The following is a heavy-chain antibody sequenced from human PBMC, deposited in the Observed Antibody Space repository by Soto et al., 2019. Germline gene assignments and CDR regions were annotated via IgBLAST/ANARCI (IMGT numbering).Heavy chain of an antibody. J-gene: IGHJ5*02. CDR2: IYDSGTT. Sequence: QVQLQESGPGLVKPSQTLSLTCTVSGGSISRGDYFWHWIRQPPGKGLEWIGYIYDSGTTYYNPSLKSRVTISADTSKNQFSLKLSSVTAADTAVYYCARDTAMISGWFDPWGQGTLVTVSS. CDR3: ARDTAMISGWFDP. D-gene: IGHD5-18*01. CDR1: GGSISRGDYF. V-gene: IGHV4-30-4*01.